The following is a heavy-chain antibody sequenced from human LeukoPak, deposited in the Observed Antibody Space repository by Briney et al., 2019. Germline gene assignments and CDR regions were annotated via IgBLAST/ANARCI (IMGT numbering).Heavy chain of an antibody. J-gene: IGHJ3*02. D-gene: IGHD3-22*01. CDR3: AREYYYDSRAPGAFDI. CDR2: ISSSSSYV. CDR1: GFIFSSYS. Sequence: GGSLRLSCAASGFIFSSYSINWVRQAPGKGLEWVSSISSSSSYVYYADSVKGRFTISRDNAKNSLYLQMNSLRAEDTAVYYCAREYYYDSRAPGAFDIWGQGTMVTVSS. V-gene: IGHV3-21*01.